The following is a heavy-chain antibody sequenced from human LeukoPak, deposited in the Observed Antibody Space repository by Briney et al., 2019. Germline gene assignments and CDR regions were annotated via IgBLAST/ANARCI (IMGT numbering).Heavy chain of an antibody. J-gene: IGHJ4*02. CDR2: ISSSSSYI. D-gene: IGHD3-10*01. CDR1: GFTFSSYS. V-gene: IGHV3-21*01. Sequence: GGSLRLSCAASGFTFSSYSMNWVRQAPGKGLEWVSSISSSSSYIYYADSVKGRFTISRDNAKNSLYLQMNSLRAGDTAVYYCARGRDYYGSGSQGSLEYYFDYWGQGTLVTVSS. CDR3: ARGRDYYGSGSQGSLEYYFDY.